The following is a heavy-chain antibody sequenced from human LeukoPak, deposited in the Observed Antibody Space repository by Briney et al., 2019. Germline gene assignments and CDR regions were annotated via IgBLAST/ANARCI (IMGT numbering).Heavy chain of an antibody. D-gene: IGHD4-17*01. CDR2: INHSGST. CDR3: ARRVVGDSGNWFDP. V-gene: IGHV4-34*01. CDR1: GGSFSGYY. J-gene: IGHJ5*02. Sequence: SETLSLTCAVYGGSFSGYYWSWIRQPPGKGLEWIGEINHSGSTNYNPSLKSRVTISVDTSKNQFSLKLSSVTAADTAVYYCARRVVGDSGNWFDPWGQGTLVTVSS.